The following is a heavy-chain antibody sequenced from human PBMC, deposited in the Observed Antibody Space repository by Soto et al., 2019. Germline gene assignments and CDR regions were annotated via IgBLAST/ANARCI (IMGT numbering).Heavy chain of an antibody. V-gene: IGHV5-10-1*01. Sequence: GESLKISCEASGYSFTRYWITWVRQMPGKGLEWMGRIDPSDSYTNYSPSFQGHVTFSTDTSISTAYLQWSSLKASDTAIYYCARLADILTDQGFDYWGQGTLVTVSS. D-gene: IGHD3-9*01. CDR1: GYSFTRYW. CDR2: IDPSDSYT. J-gene: IGHJ4*02. CDR3: ARLADILTDQGFDY.